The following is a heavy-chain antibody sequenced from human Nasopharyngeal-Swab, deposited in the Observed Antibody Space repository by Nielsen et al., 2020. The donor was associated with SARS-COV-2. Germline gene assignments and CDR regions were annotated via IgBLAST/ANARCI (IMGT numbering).Heavy chain of an antibody. Sequence: SVKVSCKASGGTFSSYAISWVRQAPGQGLEWMGGIIPIFGTANYAQKFQGRVTITADESTSTAYMELSSLRSEDTAVYYCARNYETRGSAKLVFNWVVRTEPGVGGIDVWGQGTTVTVSS. CDR1: GGTFSSYA. J-gene: IGHJ6*02. D-gene: IGHD1-1*01. CDR2: IIPIFGTA. CDR3: ARNYETRGSAKLVFNWVVRTEPGVGGIDV. V-gene: IGHV1-69*13.